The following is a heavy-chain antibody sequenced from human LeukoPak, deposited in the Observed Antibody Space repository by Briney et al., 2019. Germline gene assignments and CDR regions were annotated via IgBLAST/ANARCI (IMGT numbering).Heavy chain of an antibody. CDR2: IYTSGST. V-gene: IGHV4-4*07. J-gene: IGHJ6*02. D-gene: IGHD3-10*01. Sequence: SETLSLTCTVSGGSISSYYWSWIRQPAGKGLEWIGRIYTSGSTNYNPSLKSRVTMSVDTSKNQFSLKLSSVTAADTAVYYCAGVWFGEPPYYYYYGMDVWGQGTTVTVSS. CDR1: GGSISSYY. CDR3: AGVWFGEPPYYYYYGMDV.